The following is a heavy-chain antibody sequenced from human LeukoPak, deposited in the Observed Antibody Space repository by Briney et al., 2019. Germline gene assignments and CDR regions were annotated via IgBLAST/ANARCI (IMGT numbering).Heavy chain of an antibody. V-gene: IGHV4-59*11. Sequence: SETLSLTCTVSGGSISSHYWSWIRQPPGKGLEWIGYIYYSGSTNYNPSLKSRVTISVDTSKNQFSLELSSVTAADTAVYYCAREVNGGYYFDYWGQGTLVTVSS. D-gene: IGHD3-16*01. J-gene: IGHJ4*02. CDR2: IYYSGST. CDR1: GGSISSHY. CDR3: AREVNGGYYFDY.